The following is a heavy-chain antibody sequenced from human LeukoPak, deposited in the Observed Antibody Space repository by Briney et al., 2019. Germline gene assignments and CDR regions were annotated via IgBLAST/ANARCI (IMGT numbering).Heavy chain of an antibody. D-gene: IGHD2-15*01. Sequence: GGSLRLSCAACGLTFSSYWMRWVRDARGKGLVEGANIKQDGSEKYYVDSVKGRFTISRDNAKNSLYLQMNSLRAEDTAVYYCARDKQGTPLFNTETRLEFWGEGNLVTVSS. V-gene: IGHV3-7*01. CDR1: GLTFSSYW. J-gene: IGHJ4*02. CDR2: IKQDGSEK. CDR3: ARDKQGTPLFNTETRLEF.